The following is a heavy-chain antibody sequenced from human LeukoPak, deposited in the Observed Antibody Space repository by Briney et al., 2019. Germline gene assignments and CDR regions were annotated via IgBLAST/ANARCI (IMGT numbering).Heavy chain of an antibody. D-gene: IGHD2-2*01. CDR2: ISAYNGNT. CDR3: ARERIVVVPAAMNWFDP. V-gene: IGHV1-18*01. Sequence: ASVKVSCKASGYTFTSYGISWVRQAPGQGLEWMGWISAYNGNTNYAQKLQGRVTMTTDTSTSTVYMELRSLRSDDTAVYYCARERIVVVPAAMNWFDPWGQGTLVTVSS. J-gene: IGHJ5*02. CDR1: GYTFTSYG.